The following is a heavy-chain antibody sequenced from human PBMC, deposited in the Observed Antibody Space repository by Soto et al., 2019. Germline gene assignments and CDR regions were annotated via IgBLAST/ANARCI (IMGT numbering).Heavy chain of an antibody. CDR2: IYWDDDK. CDR3: AHRVLRTVFGLVTTTAIYFEF. V-gene: IGHV2-5*02. Sequence: QITLNESGPPVVRPTETLTLTCRFSGFSLTTSGVGVGWIRQSPGKAPEWLALIYWDDDKRYSASLKSRLTITKDTSKNQVVLTVSDLDPTDTATYYCAHRVLRTVFGLVTTTAIYFEFWGQGTPVAVSS. CDR1: GFSLTTSGVG. D-gene: IGHD3-3*01. J-gene: IGHJ4*02.